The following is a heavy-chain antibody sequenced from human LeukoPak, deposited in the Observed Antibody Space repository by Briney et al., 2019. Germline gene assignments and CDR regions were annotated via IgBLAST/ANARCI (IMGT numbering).Heavy chain of an antibody. Sequence: PSETLSLTCTVSGGSISSYYWLWIRQPPGKGLEGSGYIYYSGSNNYNPSLKSRVTISVGTSKNQFSLKLSSVTAADTAVYYCARVLCSSTSCYTFDIWGQGTTVTVSS. CDR1: GGSISSYY. D-gene: IGHD2-2*02. J-gene: IGHJ3*02. V-gene: IGHV4-59*01. CDR2: IYYSGSN. CDR3: ARVLCSSTSCYTFDI.